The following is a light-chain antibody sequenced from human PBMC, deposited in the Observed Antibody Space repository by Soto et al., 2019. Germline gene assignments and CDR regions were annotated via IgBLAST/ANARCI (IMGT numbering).Light chain of an antibody. Sequence: QSALTQPASVSGSPGQSIAISCTGTSSDVVTYKYVSWYQQHPGKAPKLMLYEVSIRPSGVSDRFSGSKSGNTASLTISGLRPEDEAYYYCCSYAGSTTRVVFGGGTKVTVL. CDR3: CSYAGSTTRVV. V-gene: IGLV2-14*01. J-gene: IGLJ2*01. CDR1: SSDVVTYKY. CDR2: EVS.